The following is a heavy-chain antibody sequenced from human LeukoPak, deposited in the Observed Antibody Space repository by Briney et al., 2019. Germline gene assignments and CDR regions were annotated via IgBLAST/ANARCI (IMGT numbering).Heavy chain of an antibody. CDR1: GGSIGSDTDY. CDR3: ARTAGGDPYFDY. J-gene: IGHJ4*02. V-gene: IGHV4-31*03. Sequence: PSETLSLTCTVSGGSIGSDTDYWSWIRQHPGKGLEWIGYIYDSGTIYYNPSLQSRASISVDPSKTQFSLRVNSVTAADTAVYYCARTAGGDPYFDYWGRGTLVTVSS. CDR2: IYDSGTI. D-gene: IGHD4-17*01.